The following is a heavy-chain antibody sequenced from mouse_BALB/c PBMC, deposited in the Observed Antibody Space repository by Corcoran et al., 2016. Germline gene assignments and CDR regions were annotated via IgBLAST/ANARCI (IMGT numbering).Heavy chain of an antibody. CDR3: AREGRRGYFDV. J-gene: IGHJ1*01. Sequence: EVQLQQSGPELVKPGASVTMSCKASGYTFTSYVMHWVKQKPGQGLEWIGYINPYNDGTKYNEKFKGKATLTSDKSSSTAYMELSSLTSEDSAVDYCAREGRRGYFDVWGAGTTVTVSS. CDR2: INPYNDGT. CDR1: GYTFTSYV. V-gene: IGHV1S136*01.